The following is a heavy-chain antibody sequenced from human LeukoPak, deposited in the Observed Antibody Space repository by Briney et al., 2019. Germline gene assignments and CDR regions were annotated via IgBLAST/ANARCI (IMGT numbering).Heavy chain of an antibody. Sequence: GGSLRLSCAASGFTFSSYNMNWVRQAPGKGLEWVASISSSSTYIYYADSVKGRFTISRDNAKNSLYLQMNSLRAEDTAVYYCARRAAVAGTFDPWGQGTLVTVSS. CDR1: GFTFSSYN. J-gene: IGHJ5*02. CDR3: ARRAAVAGTFDP. D-gene: IGHD6-19*01. V-gene: IGHV3-21*01. CDR2: ISSSSTYI.